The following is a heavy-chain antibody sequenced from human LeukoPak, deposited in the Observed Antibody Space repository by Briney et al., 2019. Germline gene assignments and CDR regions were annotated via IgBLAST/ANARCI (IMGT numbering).Heavy chain of an antibody. CDR2: IYSGGST. CDR3: ARGLGYCTSTTCLLPFDY. D-gene: IGHD2-2*01. Sequence: GGSLSLPCAASGFTVSTSYMTWVRQAPGKGLECVSVIYSGGSTYYADSVKGRFTVSRDNSKNTLYLQMNSLRAEDTAMYYCARGLGYCTSTTCLLPFDYWGQGTLVTVSS. CDR1: GFTVSTSY. J-gene: IGHJ4*02. V-gene: IGHV3-53*01.